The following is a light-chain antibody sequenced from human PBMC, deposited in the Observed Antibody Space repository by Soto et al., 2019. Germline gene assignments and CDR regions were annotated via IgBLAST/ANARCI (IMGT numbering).Light chain of an antibody. CDR3: HQRSNWWT. J-gene: IGKJ1*01. V-gene: IGKV3-11*01. Sequence: IVFTPSPATLALSPGERATLSCRASHSVGSYLAWYQKKPGQAPRLLIYDASNRATGIPARFSGSGSGTDFTLTISSLEPEDFAVYYCHQRSNWWTFGQGTKVDIK. CDR1: HSVGSY. CDR2: DAS.